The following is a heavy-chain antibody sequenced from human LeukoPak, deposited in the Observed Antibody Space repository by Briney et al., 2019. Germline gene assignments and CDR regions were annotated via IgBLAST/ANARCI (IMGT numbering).Heavy chain of an antibody. CDR2: ISSSGSYI. J-gene: IGHJ4*02. CDR1: GFTFSSYS. D-gene: IGHD2-15*01. V-gene: IGHV3-21*01. Sequence: PGGSLRLSCAASGFTFSSYSMNWVRQPPGKGLEWVSSISSSGSYIYYADSVKGRFSISRDSAKNSLYLQMNSLGAEDTAVYYCARGPQFCSGGSCYGYYFDYWGQGTLVTVSS. CDR3: ARGPQFCSGGSCYGYYFDY.